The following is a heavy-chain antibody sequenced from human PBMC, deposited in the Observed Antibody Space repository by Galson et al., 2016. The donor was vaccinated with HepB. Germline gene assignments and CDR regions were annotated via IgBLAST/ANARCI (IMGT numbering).Heavy chain of an antibody. CDR2: ISSNGGST. D-gene: IGHD3-9*01. J-gene: IGHJ3*02. CDR1: GFTFSSYA. V-gene: IGHV3-64D*06. Sequence: SLRLSCAAYGFTFSSYAMHWVRQAPGKGLEYVSAISSNGGSTYYADSVKGRFTISRDNSKNTLYLQMSSLRAEDTAVYYCVKDGGDFDWFPPDAFDIWGQGTMVTVSS. CDR3: VKDGGDFDWFPPDAFDI.